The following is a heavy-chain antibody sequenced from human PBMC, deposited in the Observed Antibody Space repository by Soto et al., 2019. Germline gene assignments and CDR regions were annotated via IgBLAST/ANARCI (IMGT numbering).Heavy chain of an antibody. V-gene: IGHV4-59*07. Sequence: QVQLQESGPGLVRPSDTLSLTCTISGGAISTYYWTWIRQSPRKGLEWVGYVHYLGTTNYNPSLQGRVTISVDTPKNQFSLTLVAVTAADTARYYCASEGAGSAPINIWGPGTMVTVSS. J-gene: IGHJ3*02. D-gene: IGHD6-25*01. CDR2: VHYLGTT. CDR3: ASEGAGSAPINI. CDR1: GGAISTYY.